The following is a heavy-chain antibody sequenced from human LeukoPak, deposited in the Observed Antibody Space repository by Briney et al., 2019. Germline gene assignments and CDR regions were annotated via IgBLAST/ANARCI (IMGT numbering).Heavy chain of an antibody. CDR3: AKGPSGYSSGDNWFDP. CDR1: GFIFSSYG. CDR2: ISYDGSNK. D-gene: IGHD6-19*01. J-gene: IGHJ5*02. Sequence: PGGSLRLSCVASGFIFSSYGMHWVRQAPVKGLERVAVISYDGSNKYYADSVKGRFTISRDNSKNTLYLQMNSLRAEDTAVFYCAKGPSGYSSGDNWFDPWGQGTLVTVSS. V-gene: IGHV3-30*18.